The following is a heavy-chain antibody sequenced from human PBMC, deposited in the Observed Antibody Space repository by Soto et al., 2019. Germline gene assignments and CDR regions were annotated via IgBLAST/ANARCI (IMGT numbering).Heavy chain of an antibody. CDR3: ARGSEGDYFDY. CDR1: GYTFTSHA. CDR2: ISAYNGNT. Sequence: ASVKVSCKASGYTFTSHALHWVRQAPGQGLEWMGWISAYNGNTNYAQKLQGRVTMTTDTSTSTAYMELRSLRSDDTAVYYCARGSEGDYFDYWGQGTLVTVSS. J-gene: IGHJ4*02. V-gene: IGHV1-18*01.